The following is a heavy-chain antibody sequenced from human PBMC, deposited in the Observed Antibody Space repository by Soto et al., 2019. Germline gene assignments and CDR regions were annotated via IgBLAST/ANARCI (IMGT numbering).Heavy chain of an antibody. J-gene: IGHJ4*02. CDR1: GYTFTSYA. Sequence: ASVKVSCKASGYTFTSYAMHWVRQAPGQRLEWMGWINAGNGNTKYSQKFQGRVTITRDTSASTAYMELSSLRSEDTAVYYCARDRYTTNTSGWRSFDYWGQGTLVTVSS. V-gene: IGHV1-3*01. D-gene: IGHD6-19*01. CDR2: INAGNGNT. CDR3: ARDRYTTNTSGWRSFDY.